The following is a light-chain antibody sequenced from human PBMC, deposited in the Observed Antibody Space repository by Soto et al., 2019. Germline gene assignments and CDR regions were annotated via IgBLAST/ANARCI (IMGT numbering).Light chain of an antibody. J-gene: IGKJ3*01. CDR3: QQYNNWLLFT. CDR2: GAS. V-gene: IGKV3-15*01. Sequence: EIVMTQSPATLSVSPGERATLSCRASQSVSSNLAGYQQKPGQAPRLLIYGASTRATGIPARFSGSGSGTAFTITISSLQSEDFAVYYWQQYNNWLLFTFGPGTKVDIK. CDR1: QSVSSN.